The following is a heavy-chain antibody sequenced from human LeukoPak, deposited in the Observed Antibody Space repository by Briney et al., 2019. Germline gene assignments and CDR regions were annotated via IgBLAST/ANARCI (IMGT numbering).Heavy chain of an antibody. J-gene: IGHJ4*02. V-gene: IGHV1-69*06. D-gene: IGHD5-12*01. CDR2: IIPIFGTA. CDR3: ASSGYYFDY. CDR1: GFTFSSYA. Sequence: PGGSLRLSCAASGFTFSSYAMHWVRQAPGQGLEWMGGIIPIFGTANYAQKFQGRVTITADKSTSTAYMELSSLRSEDTAVYYCASSGYYFDYWGQGTLVTVSS.